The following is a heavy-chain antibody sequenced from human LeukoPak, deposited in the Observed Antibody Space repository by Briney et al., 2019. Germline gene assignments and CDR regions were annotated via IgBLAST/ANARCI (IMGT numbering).Heavy chain of an antibody. J-gene: IGHJ5*02. CDR2: IYYSGST. Sequence: SETLSLTCTVSGGSISSYYWSWIRQPPGKGLEWIGYIYYSGSTNYNPSLKSRVTISVDTSKDQFSLKLSSVTAADTAVYYCARDRWFDPWGQGTLVTVSS. CDR3: ARDRWFDP. CDR1: GGSISSYY. V-gene: IGHV4-59*01.